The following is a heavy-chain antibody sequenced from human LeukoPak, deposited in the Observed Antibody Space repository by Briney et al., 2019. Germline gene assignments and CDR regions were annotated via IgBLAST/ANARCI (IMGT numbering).Heavy chain of an antibody. CDR1: GYTFTSYY. CDR3: ARDRYDSSGYYNRAFDI. D-gene: IGHD3-22*01. Sequence: ASVKVSCKASGYTFTSYYMHWVRQAPGQGLEWMGIINPSGGSTSYAQKFQGRVTMTRDTSTSTVYMELSSLRSEDTAVYYCARDRYDSSGYYNRAFDIWGQGTMVTVSS. CDR2: INPSGGST. V-gene: IGHV1-46*01. J-gene: IGHJ3*02.